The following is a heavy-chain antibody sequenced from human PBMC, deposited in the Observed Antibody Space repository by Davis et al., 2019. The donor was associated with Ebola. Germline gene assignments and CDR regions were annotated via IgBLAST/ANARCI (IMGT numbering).Heavy chain of an antibody. Sequence: ASVKVSCKASGYTFTGYYMHWVRQAPGQGLEWMGRIHPNSGGTNYAQKFQGRVTMTRDTSISTAYMELSRLRSDDTAVYYCARDSQQLEELDYWGQGTLVTVSS. CDR2: IHPNSGGT. CDR3: ARDSQQLEELDY. J-gene: IGHJ4*02. CDR1: GYTFTGYY. V-gene: IGHV1-2*06. D-gene: IGHD6-13*01.